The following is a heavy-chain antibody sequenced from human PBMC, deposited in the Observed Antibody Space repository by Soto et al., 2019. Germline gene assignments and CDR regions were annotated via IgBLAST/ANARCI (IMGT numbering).Heavy chain of an antibody. V-gene: IGHV4-31*03. CDR2: FYYSGST. CDR1: GGSISGGGYY. J-gene: IGHJ5*02. Sequence: SETLSLTCSVSGGSISGGGYYWSWIRQPPGKGLEWIGYFYYSGSTYYNPSLKSRFTISVDTSKNQFSLKLSSVTAADTAVYYCAREGNTSSWNWFDPWGQGTLVTVSS. CDR3: AREGNTSSWNWFDP. D-gene: IGHD6-13*01.